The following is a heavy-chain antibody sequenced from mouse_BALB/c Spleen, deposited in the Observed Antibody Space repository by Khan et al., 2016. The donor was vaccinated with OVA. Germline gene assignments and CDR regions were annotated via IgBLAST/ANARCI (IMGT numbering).Heavy chain of an antibody. D-gene: IGHD1-1*01. CDR2: IRYSGRT. CDR1: GYSITSDYA. V-gene: IGHV3-2*02. Sequence: EVQLVESGPGLVKPSQSLSLTCTVTGYSITSDYAWNWIRQFPGNKLEWMGYIRYSGRTSYNPYLQSRISITRATSQNQFFLQLNSVTPSDTAPCYSARSGTITTVVATDFDYWGQGTTLTVSS. CDR3: ARSGTITTVVATDFDY. J-gene: IGHJ2*01.